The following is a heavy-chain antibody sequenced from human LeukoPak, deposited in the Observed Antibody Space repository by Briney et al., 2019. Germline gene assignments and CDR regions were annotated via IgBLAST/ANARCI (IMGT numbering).Heavy chain of an antibody. CDR2: ISSSGSTI. J-gene: IGHJ6*03. Sequence: GGSLRLSCAASGFTFSDYYMSWIRQAPGKGLEWVSYISSSGSTIYYADSVKGRFTISRDNAKNSLYLQMNSLRAEDTAVYYCARDSTSIAARPPKYYYMDVWGKGTTVTVSS. CDR1: GFTFSDYY. D-gene: IGHD6-6*01. CDR3: ARDSTSIAARPPKYYYMDV. V-gene: IGHV3-11*04.